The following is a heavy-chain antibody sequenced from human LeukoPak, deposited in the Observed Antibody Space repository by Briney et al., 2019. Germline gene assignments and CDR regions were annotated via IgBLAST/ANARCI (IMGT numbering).Heavy chain of an antibody. J-gene: IGHJ5*02. V-gene: IGHV1-18*01. CDR2: ISAYNGNT. Sequence: ASVKVSCKASGYTFTSYGISWVRQAPGQGLEWMGWISAYNGNTNYAQKLQGRVTMTTDTSTSTAYMELRSLRSDDTAVYYCARAYCTNGVCYFGLPTYNWFDPWGQGTLVTVSS. CDR1: GYTFTSYG. D-gene: IGHD2-8*01. CDR3: ARAYCTNGVCYFGLPTYNWFDP.